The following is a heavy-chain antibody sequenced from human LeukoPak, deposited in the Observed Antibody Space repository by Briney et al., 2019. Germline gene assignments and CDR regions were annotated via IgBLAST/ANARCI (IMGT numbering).Heavy chain of an antibody. CDR3: AIIKDYYDSSGYAC. CDR2: IYHSGST. J-gene: IGHJ4*02. CDR1: GGSISSSNW. V-gene: IGHV4-4*02. Sequence: SETLSLTCAVSGGSISSSNWWSWVRQPPRKGLEWIGEIYHSGSTNYNPSLKSRVTISVDKSKNQFSLKLSSVTAADTAVYYCAIIKDYYDSSGYACWGQGTLVTVSS. D-gene: IGHD3-22*01.